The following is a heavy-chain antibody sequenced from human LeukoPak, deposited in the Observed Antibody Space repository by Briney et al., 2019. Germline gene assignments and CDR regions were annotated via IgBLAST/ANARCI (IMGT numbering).Heavy chain of an antibody. D-gene: IGHD1-7*01. V-gene: IGHV4-59*12. CDR1: GGSISSYY. CDR3: ARDGGYNWNL. J-gene: IGHJ4*02. CDR2: IYYSGST. Sequence: SETLSLTCTVSGGSISSYYWNWIRQPPGKGLEWIGYIYYSGSTNYNPSLKSRVTISVDTSKNQLSLKLSSVTAADTAIYYCARDGGYNWNLWGQGTLVTVSS.